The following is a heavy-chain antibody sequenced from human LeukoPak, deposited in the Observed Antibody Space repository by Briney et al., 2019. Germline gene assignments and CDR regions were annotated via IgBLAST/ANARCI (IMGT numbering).Heavy chain of an antibody. CDR1: GFTFSSYA. CDR2: ISGSGGST. V-gene: IGHV3-23*01. D-gene: IGHD6-13*01. CDR3: AKDSGHSSSWYIPYYFDY. Sequence: GGSLTLSCAASGFTFSSYAMICVRQAPGKGLECVSAISGSGGSTYYEDSVKGRFTISRDNSKNTLYLQMNSLRAEDTAVYYCAKDSGHSSSWYIPYYFDYWGQGTLVTVSS. J-gene: IGHJ4*02.